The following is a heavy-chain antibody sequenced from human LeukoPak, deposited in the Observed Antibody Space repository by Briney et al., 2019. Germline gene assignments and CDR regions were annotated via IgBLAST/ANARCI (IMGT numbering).Heavy chain of an antibody. V-gene: IGHV3-21*01. D-gene: IGHD6-13*01. Sequence: GGSLRLSCAASGFTFSSYWMSWVRQAPGKGLEWVSSISSSSSYIYYADSVKGRFTISRDNSKNTLYLQMISLRTEDTAVYYCAKDPRRYSRTGGYFDYWGQGTLVTVSS. J-gene: IGHJ4*02. CDR3: AKDPRRYSRTGGYFDY. CDR1: GFTFSSYW. CDR2: ISSSSSYI.